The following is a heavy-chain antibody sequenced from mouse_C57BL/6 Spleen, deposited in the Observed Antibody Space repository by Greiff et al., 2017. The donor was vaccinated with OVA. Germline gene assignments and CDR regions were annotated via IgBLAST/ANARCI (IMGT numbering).Heavy chain of an antibody. CDR2: FYPGSGSI. CDR3: ARHEEGGCDGCYPCAMGY. D-gene: IGHD2-3*01. J-gene: IGHJ4*01. CDR1: GHTFTEYA. V-gene: IGHV1-62-2*01. Sequence: LVKSGASVKLSCTASGHTFTEYAIHWVKQWSGQGLEWLGWFYPGSGSIKDNEKFKDKATLTADKSSSTVYMELSRLTCEGCAVYFGARHEEGGCDGCYPCAMGYWGQGTSVTVSS.